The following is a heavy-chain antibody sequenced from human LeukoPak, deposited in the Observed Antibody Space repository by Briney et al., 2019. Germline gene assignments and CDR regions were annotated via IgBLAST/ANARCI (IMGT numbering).Heavy chain of an antibody. Sequence: GGSLRLSCAASGFTFSNYEMNWVRQAPGKGLEWVSYISSGGTTKYCADSVKGRFTISRDNAKNSLYLQMNSLRAEDTAVYYCARADTSGWYYFDYWGQGTLVTVSS. CDR3: ARADTSGWYYFDY. D-gene: IGHD6-19*01. V-gene: IGHV3-48*03. J-gene: IGHJ4*02. CDR1: GFTFSNYE. CDR2: ISSGGTTK.